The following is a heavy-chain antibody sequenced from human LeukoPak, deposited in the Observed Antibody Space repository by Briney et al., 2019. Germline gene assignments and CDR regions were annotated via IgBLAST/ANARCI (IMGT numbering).Heavy chain of an antibody. J-gene: IGHJ4*02. D-gene: IGHD6-13*01. V-gene: IGHV3-30*02. CDR2: IRYDGSNK. CDR3: AKGGSSSWSVDY. Sequence: GGSLRLSCAASGFTFSSYGMHWVRRAPGKGLEWVAFIRYDGSNKYYADSVKGRFTISRDNSKNTLYLQMNSLRAEDTAVYYCAKGGSSSWSVDYWGQGTLVTVSS. CDR1: GFTFSSYG.